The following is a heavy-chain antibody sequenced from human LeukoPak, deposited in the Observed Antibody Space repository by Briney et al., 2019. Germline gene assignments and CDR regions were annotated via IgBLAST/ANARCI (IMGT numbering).Heavy chain of an antibody. CDR3: ARGDQRYFDWSPSPPENELSY. CDR2: IIPIFGTA. CDR1: GGTFSSYA. V-gene: IGHV1-69*13. J-gene: IGHJ4*02. Sequence: SVKVSCKASGGTFSSYAISWVRQAPGQGLEWMGGIIPIFGTANYAQKFQGRVTITADESTSTAYMELSSLRSEDTAVYYCARGDQRYFDWSPSPPENELSYWGQGTLVTVSS. D-gene: IGHD3-9*01.